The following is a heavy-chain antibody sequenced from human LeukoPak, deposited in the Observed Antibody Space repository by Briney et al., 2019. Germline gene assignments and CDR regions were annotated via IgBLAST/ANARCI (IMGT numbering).Heavy chain of an antibody. CDR2: INPNNGAT. J-gene: IGHJ4*02. D-gene: IGHD1-26*01. CDR1: GYTFTSYY. V-gene: IGHV1-2*06. Sequence: ASVKVSCKASGYTFTSYYMHWVRQAPGQGLEWMGRINPNNGATNYAQKLQGRVTITGDTSISTAYMELSSLRSDDTAVYYCTRESGSYHGNDYWGQGTLVTVSS. CDR3: TRESGSYHGNDY.